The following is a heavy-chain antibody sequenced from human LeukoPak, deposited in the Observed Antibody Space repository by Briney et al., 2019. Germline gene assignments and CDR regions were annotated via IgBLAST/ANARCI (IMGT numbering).Heavy chain of an antibody. D-gene: IGHD3-22*01. CDR3: ARDPSGYYYDSSGYLSLGY. J-gene: IGHJ4*02. CDR1: GYTFTDYN. CDR2: INPSGGST. V-gene: IGHV1-46*01. Sequence: ASVKVSCRTSGYTFTDYNVHWVRQAPGQGLEWMGIINPSGGSTSYAQKFQGRVTMTRDTSTSTVYMELSSLRSEDTAVYYCARDPSGYYYDSSGYLSLGYWGQGTLVTVSS.